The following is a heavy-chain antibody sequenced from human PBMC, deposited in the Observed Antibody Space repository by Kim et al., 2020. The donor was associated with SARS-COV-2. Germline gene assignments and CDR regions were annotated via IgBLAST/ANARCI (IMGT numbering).Heavy chain of an antibody. J-gene: IGHJ6*01. CDR3: TKDKEKKLWFGGGVDV. V-gene: IGHV3-43*01. D-gene: IGHD3-10*01. Sequence: GGSLRLSCAASGFPFDDFSMHWVRQVPGKGLEWVSLITWDGNNPYYADSVRGRFTVSRDNSKNSLYLQMNSLEIEDTAGYYCTKDKEKKLWFGGGVDVWG. CDR2: ITWDGNNP. CDR1: GFPFDDFS.